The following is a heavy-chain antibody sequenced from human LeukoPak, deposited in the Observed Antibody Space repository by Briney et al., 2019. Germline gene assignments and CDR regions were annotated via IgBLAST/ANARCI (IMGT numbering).Heavy chain of an antibody. J-gene: IGHJ4*02. CDR1: GFIFSSYE. D-gene: IGHD1-26*01. CDR2: ISSSGRTM. CDR3: ARDNYSGSRYFDH. Sequence: GGSLRPSCAASGFIFSSYEMSWVRQAPGKGLEWVSYISSSGRTMYYADSVKGRFTVSRDNAKNSLYLQMNSLRAEDTAIYYCARDNYSGSRYFDHWGQGTLVTVSS. V-gene: IGHV3-48*03.